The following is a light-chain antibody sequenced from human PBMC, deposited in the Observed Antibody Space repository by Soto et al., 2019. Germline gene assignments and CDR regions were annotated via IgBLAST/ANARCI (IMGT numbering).Light chain of an antibody. CDR3: QQYGSSPIT. CDR1: QSINRH. Sequence: IVLTQSPVTLSLSPGERATLSCRASQSINRHLAWYRQKPGQAPRLLIYDASNRATGIPARFSGSGSGTDFTLTISRLEPEDFAVYYCQQYGSSPITFGQGTRLEIK. CDR2: DAS. J-gene: IGKJ5*01. V-gene: IGKV3-20*01.